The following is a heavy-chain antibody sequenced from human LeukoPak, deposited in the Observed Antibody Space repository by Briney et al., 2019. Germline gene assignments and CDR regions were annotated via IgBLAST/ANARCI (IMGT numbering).Heavy chain of an antibody. V-gene: IGHV1-69*06. J-gene: IGHJ3*02. CDR3: ARDSIAVAGDDAFDI. CDR2: IIPIFGTA. CDR1: GGTFSSYA. Sequence: SVKVSCKASGGTFSSYAISWVRQAPGQGLEWMGGIIPIFGTANYAQKFQGRVTITADKSTSTAYMELSSLRPEDTAVYYCARDSIAVAGDDAFDIWGQGTMVTVSS. D-gene: IGHD6-19*01.